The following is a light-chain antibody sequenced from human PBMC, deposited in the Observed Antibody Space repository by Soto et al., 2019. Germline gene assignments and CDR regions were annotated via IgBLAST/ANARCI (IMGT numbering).Light chain of an antibody. Sequence: DIQMTQSPSSLSASLEDRVTITCRASQSISNHLNWYQQKPGKAPKLLIFAASSLQSGVPSRFSGSRSGPDFTLTISSLQPEDFATYYCQQSYSRPPTFGQGTKVDIK. CDR3: QQSYSRPPT. J-gene: IGKJ1*01. V-gene: IGKV1-39*01. CDR1: QSISNH. CDR2: AAS.